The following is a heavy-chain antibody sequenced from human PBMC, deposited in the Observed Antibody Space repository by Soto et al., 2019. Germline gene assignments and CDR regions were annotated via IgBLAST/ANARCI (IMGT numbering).Heavy chain of an antibody. D-gene: IGHD6-25*01. CDR3: PTQRGGGGY. V-gene: IGHV3-53*01. CDR1: GFTVSNNY. J-gene: IGHJ4*02. CDR2: IYSGGYT. Sequence: EVQLVESGGGLIQPGGSLRLSCAVSGFTVSNNYMSWVRQAPGKGLEGVSVIYSGGYTAYGDSVKGRFTISRDNSKNTQYLKLKSLRAAAPAVYYGPTQRGGGGYWGQGTLVTVSS.